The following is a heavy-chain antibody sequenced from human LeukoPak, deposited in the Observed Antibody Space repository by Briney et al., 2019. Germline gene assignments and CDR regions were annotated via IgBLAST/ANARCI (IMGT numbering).Heavy chain of an antibody. D-gene: IGHD1-26*01. V-gene: IGHV4-34*01. Sequence: SETLSLTCAVYGGSFSGYYWSWIRQPPGKGLEWIGEINHGGSTNYNPSLKSRVTISVDTSKNQFSLKLSDVTAADTAVYYCARVGAKPPSDLWGRGTLVTVSS. CDR1: GGSFSGYY. J-gene: IGHJ2*01. CDR3: ARVGAKPPSDL. CDR2: INHGGST.